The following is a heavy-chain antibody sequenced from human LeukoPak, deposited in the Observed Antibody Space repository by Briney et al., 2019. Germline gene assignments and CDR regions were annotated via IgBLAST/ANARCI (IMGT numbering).Heavy chain of an antibody. CDR3: TRDTRSSTLRDY. CDR1: GFTFGDYA. CDR2: IRSKGFGENT. V-gene: IGHV3-49*04. J-gene: IGHJ4*02. D-gene: IGHD2-15*01. Sequence: GGSLRLSCTVSGFTFGDYAINCVRQAPGKGGEGVGFIRSKGFGENTQYAASVKGRLPLPRHDSKRIAYLQMNTLNTEHTAVYHCTRDTRSSTLRDYRGQGTLVTVSS.